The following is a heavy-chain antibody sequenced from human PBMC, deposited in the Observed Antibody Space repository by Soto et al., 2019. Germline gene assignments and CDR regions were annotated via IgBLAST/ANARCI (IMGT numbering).Heavy chain of an antibody. Sequence: ASVKVSCKASGGTFSSYTISWVRQAPGQGLEWMGRIIPILGIANYAQKFQGRVTITADKSTSTAYMELSSLRSEDTAVYYCARGHRGTIPNNWFDPWGQGTLVTVSS. CDR3: ARGHRGTIPNNWFDP. V-gene: IGHV1-69*02. D-gene: IGHD3-9*01. CDR1: GGTFSSYT. J-gene: IGHJ5*02. CDR2: IIPILGIA.